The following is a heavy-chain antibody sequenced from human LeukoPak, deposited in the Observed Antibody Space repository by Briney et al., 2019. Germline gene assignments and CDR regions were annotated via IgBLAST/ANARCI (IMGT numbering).Heavy chain of an antibody. CDR1: GFTFDDYA. Sequence: QAGGSLRLSCAASGFTFDDYAMYWVRQAPGKGLEWVSGISGNSGSIGYADSVKGRFTISRDNAKNSLYLQMNSLRAEDTALYHCARDRGGYSYGTDPFDIWGQGTMVTVSS. CDR3: ARDRGGYSYGTDPFDI. D-gene: IGHD5-18*01. V-gene: IGHV3-9*01. CDR2: ISGNSGSI. J-gene: IGHJ3*02.